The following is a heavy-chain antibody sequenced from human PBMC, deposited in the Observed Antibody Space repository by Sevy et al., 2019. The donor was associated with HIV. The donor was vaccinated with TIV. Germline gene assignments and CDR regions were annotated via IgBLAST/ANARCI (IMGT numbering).Heavy chain of an antibody. D-gene: IGHD1-26*01. CDR3: ARESGSDWYLDY. V-gene: IGHV3-33*01. CDR2: IFNDGKTK. J-gene: IGHJ4*02. CDR1: GFIFSRYG. Sequence: GESLKISCKASGFIFSRYGVHWVRQAPGKGLEGVASIFNDGKTKYYGDAVKGRFTIYRNDSKNTLYLQMDSLRAEDTAVYYCARESGSDWYLDYWGQGTLVTVSS.